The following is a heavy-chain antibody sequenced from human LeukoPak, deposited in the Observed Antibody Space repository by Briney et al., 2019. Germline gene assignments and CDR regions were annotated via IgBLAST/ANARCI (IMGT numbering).Heavy chain of an antibody. Sequence: SETLSLTCIVSGGSISSGTYYWSWIRQPAGKGLEWIGRIYTSGSTNYNPSLKSRVTISVDTSKNQFSLKLSSVTAADTAVYYCAREGYYFDSSDYPIVTSYWGQGTLVTVSS. J-gene: IGHJ4*02. CDR1: GGSISSGTYY. CDR3: AREGYYFDSSDYPIVTSY. V-gene: IGHV4-61*02. D-gene: IGHD3-22*01. CDR2: IYTSGST.